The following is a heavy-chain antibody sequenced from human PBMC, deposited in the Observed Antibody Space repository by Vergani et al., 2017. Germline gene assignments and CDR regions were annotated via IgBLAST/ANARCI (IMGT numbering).Heavy chain of an antibody. D-gene: IGHD3-22*01. J-gene: IGHJ4*02. V-gene: IGHV4-59*12. CDR3: ARDAYYDSSGYYSYYFDY. Sequence: QVQLQESGPGLVMPSETLSLTCTVSGGSISSYYWSWIRQPPGKGLEWIGYIYYSGSTNYNPSLKSRVTISVDTSKNQFSLKLSSVTAADTAVYYCARDAYYDSSGYYSYYFDYWGLGTLVTVSS. CDR1: GGSISSYY. CDR2: IYYSGST.